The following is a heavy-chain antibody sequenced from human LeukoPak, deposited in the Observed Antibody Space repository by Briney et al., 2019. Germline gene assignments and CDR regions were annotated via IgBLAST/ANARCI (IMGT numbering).Heavy chain of an antibody. V-gene: IGHV4-59*01. CDR1: GGSISSYY. Sequence: PSETLSLTCTVSGGSISSYYWSWIRQPPGKGLEWIGYIYYSGSTNYNPSLKSRVTISVDTSKNQFSLKLSSVTAADTAVYYCARTEYCSGGSCYFFDYWGQGTLVTVSS. CDR2: IYYSGST. D-gene: IGHD2-15*01. CDR3: ARTEYCSGGSCYFFDY. J-gene: IGHJ4*02.